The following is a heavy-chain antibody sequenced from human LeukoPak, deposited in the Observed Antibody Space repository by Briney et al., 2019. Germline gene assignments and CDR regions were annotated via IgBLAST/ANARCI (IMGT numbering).Heavy chain of an antibody. D-gene: IGHD1-1*01. CDR2: IRSDSSTK. J-gene: IGHJ5*02. V-gene: IGHV3-48*04. CDR3: ARDSVHGQNWFDP. Sequence: GGSLRLSCAGSGFSISNYGMNWVRQAPGKGLEWLSYIRSDSSTKYYADSVEGRFTISRDNAKNSLYLQMNSLRAEDTAVYYCARDSVHGQNWFDPWGQGTLVTVSS. CDR1: GFSISNYG.